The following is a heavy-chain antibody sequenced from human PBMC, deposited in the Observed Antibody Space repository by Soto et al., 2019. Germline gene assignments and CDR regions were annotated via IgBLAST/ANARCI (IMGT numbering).Heavy chain of an antibody. Sequence: ASVKVSCKASGGTFSSYAISWVRQAPGQGLEWMGGIIPIFGTANYAQKFQGRVTITADESTSTAYMELSSLRSEDTAVYYRAREPLPAVAGTGAFDIWGQGTMVTVSS. D-gene: IGHD6-19*01. V-gene: IGHV1-69*13. CDR3: AREPLPAVAGTGAFDI. CDR1: GGTFSSYA. J-gene: IGHJ3*02. CDR2: IIPIFGTA.